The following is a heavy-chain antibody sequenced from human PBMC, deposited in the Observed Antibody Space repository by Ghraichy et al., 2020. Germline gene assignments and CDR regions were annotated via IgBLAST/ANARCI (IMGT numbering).Heavy chain of an antibody. CDR1: GFSFSGYS. V-gene: IGHV3-48*02. CDR3: ARDTGTYPYFDY. D-gene: IGHD1-26*01. Sequence: GGSLRLSCAASGFSFSGYSMNWVRQAPGTGLEWVSYISSTSGTIYYADSVKGRFTISRDNAKNSLYLQMNSLRDEDTAFYYCARDTGTYPYFDYWGQGTLVTVSS. CDR2: ISSTSGTI. J-gene: IGHJ4*02.